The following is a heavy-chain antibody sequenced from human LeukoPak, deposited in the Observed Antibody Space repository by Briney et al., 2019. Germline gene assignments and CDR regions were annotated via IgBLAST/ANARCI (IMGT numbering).Heavy chain of an antibody. J-gene: IGHJ6*04. CDR3: ARMAKAVAGDYYYYYGMDV. CDR2: INAGNGNT. V-gene: IGHV1-3*01. D-gene: IGHD6-19*01. CDR1: GYTFTSYA. Sequence: GASVRVSCTASGYTFTSYAMHWVRQAPGQRLEWMGWINAGNGNTKYSQKFQGRVTITRDTSTSTAYMELSSLRSEDTAVYYCARMAKAVAGDYYYYYGMDVWGKGTTVTVSS.